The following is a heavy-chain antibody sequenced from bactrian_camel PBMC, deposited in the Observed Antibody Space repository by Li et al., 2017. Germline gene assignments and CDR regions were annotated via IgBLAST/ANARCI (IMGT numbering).Heavy chain of an antibody. CDR1: GYGLGRYS. D-gene: IGHD6*01. CDR2: IDSDGST. Sequence: HVQLVESGGGTVQNGGSLRLSCRTTGYGLGRYSEGWFRQAPGKGREGVAHIDSDGSTIYADSVKGRFTVSADNAKNTLHLQMDSLKPEDTAVYYCVADGGGTWYPLRYEYYYWGQGT. J-gene: IGHJ4*01. V-gene: IGHV3S55*01. CDR3: VADGGGTWYPLRYEYYY.